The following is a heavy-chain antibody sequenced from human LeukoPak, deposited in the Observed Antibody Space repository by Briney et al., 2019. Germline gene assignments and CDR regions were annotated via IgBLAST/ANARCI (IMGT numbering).Heavy chain of an antibody. V-gene: IGHV4-34*01. Sequence: KPSETLSLTCAVYGGSFSGYYWSWIRQPPGKGLEWIGEINHSGSTNYNPSLKSRVTISVDTSKNQFSLKLSSVTAADTAVYYCARRRTPYDILTGRYYYYYMDVWGKGTTVTISS. CDR1: GGSFSGYY. CDR3: ARRRTPYDILTGRYYYYYMDV. CDR2: INHSGST. J-gene: IGHJ6*03. D-gene: IGHD3-9*01.